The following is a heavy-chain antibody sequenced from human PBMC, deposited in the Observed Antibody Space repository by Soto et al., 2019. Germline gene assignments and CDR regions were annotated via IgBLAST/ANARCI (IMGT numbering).Heavy chain of an antibody. CDR2: MNPNSGNT. Sequence: VKVSCKASGYTFTSYHINWVQQTTGQGFEWMGWMNPNSGNTGYAQKFQGRVTMTRNTSISTAYMELSSLISEDTAVYYCARGGHRLCAGPINPFDFWGQGTLVTVSS. CDR3: ARGGHRLCAGPINPFDF. D-gene: IGHD2-21*01. J-gene: IGHJ4*02. V-gene: IGHV1-8*01. CDR1: GYTFTSYH.